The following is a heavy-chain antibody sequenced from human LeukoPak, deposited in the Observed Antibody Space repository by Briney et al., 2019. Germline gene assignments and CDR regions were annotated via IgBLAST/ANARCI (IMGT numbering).Heavy chain of an antibody. V-gene: IGHV1-2*02. Sequence: ASVKVSCKASGYTFTGYYMHWVRQAPGQGLEWMGWINPNSGGTNYAQKFQGRVTMTRDTSISTAYMELSRLRSDDTAVYYCARDPAFRSNYGMDVWGQGTTVTVSS. CDR2: INPNSGGT. J-gene: IGHJ6*02. D-gene: IGHD2/OR15-2a*01. CDR1: GYTFTGYY. CDR3: ARDPAFRSNYGMDV.